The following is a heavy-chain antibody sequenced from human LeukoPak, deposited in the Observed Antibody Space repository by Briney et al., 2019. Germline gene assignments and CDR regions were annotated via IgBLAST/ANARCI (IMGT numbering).Heavy chain of an antibody. J-gene: IGHJ3*02. D-gene: IGHD3-22*01. Sequence: GGSLRLSCAASGFTVSSNYMSWVRQAPGKGLEWVSVIYSGGSTYYADSVKGRFTISRDNSKNTLYLQMNSLRAEDTAVYYCAKEGSSGLDDAFDIWGQGTMVTVSS. CDR3: AKEGSSGLDDAFDI. CDR2: IYSGGST. V-gene: IGHV3-53*01. CDR1: GFTVSSNY.